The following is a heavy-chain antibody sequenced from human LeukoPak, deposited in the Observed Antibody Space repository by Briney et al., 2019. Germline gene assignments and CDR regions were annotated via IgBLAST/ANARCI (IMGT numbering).Heavy chain of an antibody. CDR3: AREFVAAAGTHSWFDP. D-gene: IGHD6-13*01. Sequence: ASVKVSCKASGYTFTGYYMHWVRQAPGQVLEWMGWINPNSGGTNYAQKFQGRVTMTRDTSISTAYMELSRLRSDDTAVYYCAREFVAAAGTHSWFDPWGQGTLVTVSS. V-gene: IGHV1-2*02. CDR1: GYTFTGYY. CDR2: INPNSGGT. J-gene: IGHJ5*02.